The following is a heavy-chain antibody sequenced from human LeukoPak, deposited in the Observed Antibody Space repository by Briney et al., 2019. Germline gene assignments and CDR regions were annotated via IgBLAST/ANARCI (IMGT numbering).Heavy chain of an antibody. CDR2: IYYSGST. V-gene: IGHV4-31*03. CDR3: ARPSYGSGSDAFDI. D-gene: IGHD3-10*01. CDR1: GGSISSGGYY. Sequence: SQTLSLTCTVSGGSISSGGYYWSWIRQHPGKGLEWIGYIYYSGSTYYNPSLKSRVTISVDTSKNQFSLKLSSVTAADTAVYYCARPSYGSGSDAFDIWGQGTMVTVSS. J-gene: IGHJ3*02.